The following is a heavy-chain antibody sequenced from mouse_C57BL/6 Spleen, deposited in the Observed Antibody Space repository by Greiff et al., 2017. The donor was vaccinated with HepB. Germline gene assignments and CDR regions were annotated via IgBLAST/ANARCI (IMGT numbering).Heavy chain of an antibody. Sequence: VQLQQSGAELVKPGASVKLSCKASGYTFTSYWMQWVKQRPGQGLEWIGEIDPSDSYTNYNQKFKGKATLTVDTSSSTAYMQLSSLTSEDSSFFYCARGDGSSPAWFAYWGQGTLVTVSA. J-gene: IGHJ3*01. CDR2: IDPSDSYT. D-gene: IGHD1-1*01. V-gene: IGHV1-50*01. CDR3: ARGDGSSPAWFAY. CDR1: GYTFTSYW.